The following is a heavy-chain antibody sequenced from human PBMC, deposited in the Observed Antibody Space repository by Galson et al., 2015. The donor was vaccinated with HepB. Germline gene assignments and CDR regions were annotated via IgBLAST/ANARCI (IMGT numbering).Heavy chain of an antibody. CDR1: GFAFPHAW. J-gene: IGHJ5*02. Sequence: SLRLSCAASGFAFPHAWMNWVRQAPGKGLEWVGRIKSKTDGGTTEYAAPVKGRFTISRDDSRNTLYLQMHSLKTDDTAVYYCTTDVYFSSYWSWLDPWGQGTLVTVSS. V-gene: IGHV3-15*01. CDR3: TTDVYFSSYWSWLDP. CDR2: IKSKTDGGTT. D-gene: IGHD2-2*01.